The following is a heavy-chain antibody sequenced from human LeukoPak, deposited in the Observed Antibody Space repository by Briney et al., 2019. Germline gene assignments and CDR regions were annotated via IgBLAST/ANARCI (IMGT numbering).Heavy chain of an antibody. V-gene: IGHV1-46*01. D-gene: IGHD2-2*01. CDR1: GYTFTTYY. CDR3: ARDGRYCGSTSCRLNWFDP. CDR2: INPSGGST. J-gene: IGHJ5*02. Sequence: ASVKVSFKASGYTFTTYYMHWVRQAPGRGLEWMGIINPSGGSTSYAQKFQGRVTMTRDTSTSTIYMELSSLRSEDTAVYYCARDGRYCGSTSCRLNWFDPWGQGTLVTVSS.